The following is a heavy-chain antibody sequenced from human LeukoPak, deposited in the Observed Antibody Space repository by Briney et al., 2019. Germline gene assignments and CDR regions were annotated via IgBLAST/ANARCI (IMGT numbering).Heavy chain of an antibody. CDR3: ARDTQSYYVGNPPHFDS. J-gene: IGHJ4*02. CDR1: GFTFSSYS. Sequence: GGSLRLSCAASGFTFSSYSMNWVRQAPGKGLEWVSSISSSSSYIYYADSVKGRFTISRDNAKNSLYLQMSSLRAEDTAVYYCARDTQSYYVGNPPHFDSWGQGTLVTVS. CDR2: ISSSSSYI. D-gene: IGHD3-16*01. V-gene: IGHV3-21*01.